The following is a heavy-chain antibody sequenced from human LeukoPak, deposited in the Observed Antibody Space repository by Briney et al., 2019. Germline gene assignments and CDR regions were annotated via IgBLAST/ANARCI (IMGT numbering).Heavy chain of an antibody. CDR3: ARGGYYNILTGYETADAFDI. CDR2: ISTYNGNT. Sequence: ASVKVSCKASGYTFTSYGISWVRQAPGQGPKWMGRISTYNGNTNYAQKLQGRVTMTTDTSTSTAYMELRSLRSDDTAVYYCARGGYYNILTGYETADAFDIWGRGTMVTVSS. J-gene: IGHJ3*02. CDR1: GYTFTSYG. V-gene: IGHV1-18*01. D-gene: IGHD3-9*01.